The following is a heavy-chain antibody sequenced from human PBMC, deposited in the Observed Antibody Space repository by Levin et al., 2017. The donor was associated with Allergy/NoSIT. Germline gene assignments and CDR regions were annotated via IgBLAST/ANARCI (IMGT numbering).Heavy chain of an antibody. CDR3: ARDIPYGDYVWYFDL. D-gene: IGHD4-17*01. Sequence: GGSLRLSCAASGFSFSSYSMNWVRQAPGKGLEWVSYISSSSSTIYYADSVKGRVTISRDNAKNSLYLQMNSLRAEDTAVYYCARDIPYGDYVWYFDLWGRGSLVAVSS. CDR2: ISSSSSTI. J-gene: IGHJ2*01. V-gene: IGHV3-48*01. CDR1: GFSFSSYS.